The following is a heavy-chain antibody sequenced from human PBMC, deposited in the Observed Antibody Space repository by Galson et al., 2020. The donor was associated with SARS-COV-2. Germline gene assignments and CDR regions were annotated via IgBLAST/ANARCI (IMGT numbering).Heavy chain of an antibody. CDR3: ARHEGGAGPDY. CDR2: IFYSGST. CDR1: GGSINSYY. V-gene: IGHV4-59*08. Sequence: SETLSLTCTVSGGSINSYYWSWIRQPPGKGLEWIGYIFYSGSTSYNPSLKSRVTISVDTSNNQFSLKLSSVTAADTAVYYCARHEGGAGPDYWGQGTLVTVSS. D-gene: IGHD1-26*01. J-gene: IGHJ4*02.